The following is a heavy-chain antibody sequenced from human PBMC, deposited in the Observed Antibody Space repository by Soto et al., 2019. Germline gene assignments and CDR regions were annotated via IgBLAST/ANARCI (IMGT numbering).Heavy chain of an antibody. V-gene: IGHV3-13*01. D-gene: IGHD3-10*01. Sequence: LRLSCAASGFTFSSYDMHWVRQATGKGLEWVSAIGTAGDTYYPGSVKGRFTISRENAKNSLYLQMNSLRAGDTAVYYCARAGMVRGGYYYYGMDVWGQGTTVTVSS. CDR1: GFTFSSYD. J-gene: IGHJ6*02. CDR2: IGTAGDT. CDR3: ARAGMVRGGYYYYGMDV.